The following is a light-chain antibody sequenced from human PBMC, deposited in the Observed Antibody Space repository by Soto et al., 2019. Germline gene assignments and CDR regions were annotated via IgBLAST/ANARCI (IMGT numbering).Light chain of an antibody. CDR1: QSVSSL. CDR3: QQYSSSPRT. V-gene: IGKV3-20*01. CDR2: GAS. Sequence: EVVLTQSPGTLSLSPGERATLSCRASQSVSSLLVWYQQKPGQTPRLLIYGASSRATGIPAKFSGTGSGTDFTLTISRLEPDDFAAYYCQQYSSSPRTFGQGTKVEIK. J-gene: IGKJ1*01.